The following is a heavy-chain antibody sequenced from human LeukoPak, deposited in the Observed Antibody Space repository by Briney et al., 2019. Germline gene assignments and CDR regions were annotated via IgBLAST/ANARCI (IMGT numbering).Heavy chain of an antibody. CDR1: GFTFSNYG. Sequence: GGSLRLSCAASGFTFSNYGMHWVRQAPGKGLEWVAFIRYVGGETYYADSVKGRFTISRDNSKNTLYLQMNSLRAEDTAVYYCAKVGGYSYGYVDYWGQGILVTVSS. J-gene: IGHJ4*02. D-gene: IGHD5-18*01. V-gene: IGHV3-30*02. CDR2: IRYVGGET. CDR3: AKVGGYSYGYVDY.